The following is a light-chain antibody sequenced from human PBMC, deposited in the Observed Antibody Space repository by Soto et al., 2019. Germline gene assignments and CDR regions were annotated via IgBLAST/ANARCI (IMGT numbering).Light chain of an antibody. V-gene: IGLV1-40*01. CDR1: SSNIGAGYD. CDR3: QSYDSSLSGVV. CDR2: GNS. J-gene: IGLJ2*01. Sequence: QSVLTQPPSVSGAPGQRVTISCTWSSSNIGAGYDVHWYQQLPGTAPKLLIYGNSNRPSGVPDRLSGSKSGTSASLAITGLQAEDEADYYCQSYDSSLSGVVFGGGTKLTVL.